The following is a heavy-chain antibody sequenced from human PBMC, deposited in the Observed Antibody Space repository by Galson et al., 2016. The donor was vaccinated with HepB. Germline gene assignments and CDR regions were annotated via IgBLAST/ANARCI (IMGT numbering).Heavy chain of an antibody. CDR2: IIPILETT. V-gene: IGHV1-69*13. Sequence: SVKVSCKAPGGTFSRYGISWVRQAPGQGLEWLGGIIPILETTNYAQRFQGRVTITADESTSTGYMELSSLRSEDTAMYYCARDHMIEDRPPSMFADFDMWGQGTMVTVSS. CDR3: ARDHMIEDRPPSMFADFDM. J-gene: IGHJ3*02. D-gene: IGHD3-22*01. CDR1: GGTFSRYG.